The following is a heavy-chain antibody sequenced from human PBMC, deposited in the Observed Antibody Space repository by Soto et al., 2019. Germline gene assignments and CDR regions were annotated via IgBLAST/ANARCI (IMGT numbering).Heavy chain of an antibody. D-gene: IGHD6-13*01. CDR2: IYYSGST. CDR1: GGSISSYY. Sequence: SATLPLTCTVSGGSISSYYWSWIRQPPGKRLEWIGYIYYSGSTNYNPSLKSRVTISVDTSKNQFSLKLSSVTAADTAVYYCARDSGIAAAGMYYYYGMDVWGQGTTVTVSS. CDR3: ARDSGIAAAGMYYYYGMDV. J-gene: IGHJ6*02. V-gene: IGHV4-59*01.